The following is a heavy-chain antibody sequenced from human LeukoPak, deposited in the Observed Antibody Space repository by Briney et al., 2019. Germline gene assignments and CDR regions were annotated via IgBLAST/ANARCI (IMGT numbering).Heavy chain of an antibody. V-gene: IGHV3-30-3*01. CDR2: ISYDGSNK. CDR3: ARSMADSGGSFDY. Sequence: GGSLRLSCAASGFTFSSYAMHWVRQAPGKGLEWVAVISYDGSNKYYADSVKGRFTISRDNSKNTLYLQMNSLRAEDTAVYYCARSMADSGGSFDYWGQGTLVTVSS. J-gene: IGHJ4*02. D-gene: IGHD2-15*01. CDR1: GFTFSSYA.